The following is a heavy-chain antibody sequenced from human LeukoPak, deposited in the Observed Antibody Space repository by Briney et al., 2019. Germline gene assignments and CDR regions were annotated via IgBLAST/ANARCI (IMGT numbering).Heavy chain of an antibody. CDR1: GYTFTGYY. V-gene: IGHV1-2*04. CDR3: ARDRTVTVYYYYYMDV. Sequence: ASVKVSCKASGYTFTGYYMHWVRQAPGQGLEWMGWINPNSGGTNYAQKFQGWVTMTRDTSISIAYMELSRLRSDDTAVYYCARDRTVTVYYYYYMDVWGKGTTVTVSS. D-gene: IGHD4-17*01. CDR2: INPNSGGT. J-gene: IGHJ6*03.